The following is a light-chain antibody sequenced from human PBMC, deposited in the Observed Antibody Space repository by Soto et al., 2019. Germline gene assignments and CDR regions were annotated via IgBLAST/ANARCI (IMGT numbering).Light chain of an antibody. CDR3: AAWDDILNGYV. Sequence: VLTQPPSASGTPGQRVTISCSGSSSNIESNTVTWYQQLPGTAPKLVIYSNYDRPSGVPDRFSGSTSGTSASLVIRGLQSEDEADYYCAAWDDILNGYVFGGGTKLTVL. V-gene: IGLV1-44*01. CDR2: SNY. CDR1: SSNIESNT. J-gene: IGLJ1*01.